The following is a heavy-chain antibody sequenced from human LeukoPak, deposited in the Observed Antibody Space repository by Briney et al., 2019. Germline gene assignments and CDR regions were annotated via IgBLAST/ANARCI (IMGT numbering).Heavy chain of an antibody. V-gene: IGHV4-59*01. CDR1: GGSISSYY. CDR2: IYYSGST. D-gene: IGHD4-17*01. J-gene: IGHJ5*02. CDR3: ARGPDYGDYSNWFDP. Sequence: SGTLSLTCTVSGGSISSYYWSWIRQPPGKGLEWIGYIYYSGSTNYNPSLKSRVTISVDTSKNQFSLKLSSVTAADTAVYYCARGPDYGDYSNWFDPWGQGTLVTVSS.